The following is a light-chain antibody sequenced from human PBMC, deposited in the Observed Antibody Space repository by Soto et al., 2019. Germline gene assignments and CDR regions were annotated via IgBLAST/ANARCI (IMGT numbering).Light chain of an antibody. V-gene: IGKV3-20*01. Sequence: EIVLTQSPGTLSLSPGERATLSCSASQTVTRSYLAWYQHKPGQAPRLLISGISRRAPGIPDRFSGDGSGTDFTLTISRLEPEDYALYYCQQHAGSPRTFGQGTKVDIK. CDR3: QQHAGSPRT. CDR2: GIS. CDR1: QTVTRSY. J-gene: IGKJ1*01.